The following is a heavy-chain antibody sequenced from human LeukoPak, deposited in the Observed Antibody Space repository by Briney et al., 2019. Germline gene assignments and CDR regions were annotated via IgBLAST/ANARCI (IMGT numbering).Heavy chain of an antibody. D-gene: IGHD4-17*01. V-gene: IGHV3-21*01. CDR3: AGHDYGDELRFDY. CDR2: ISSSSSYI. Sequence: GGSLRLSCAASGFTFSSYSMNWVRQAPGKGLEWVSSISSSSSYIYYADSVKGRFTISRDNAKNSLYLQMNSLRAEDTAVYYCAGHDYGDELRFDYWGQGTLVTVSS. J-gene: IGHJ4*02. CDR1: GFTFSSYS.